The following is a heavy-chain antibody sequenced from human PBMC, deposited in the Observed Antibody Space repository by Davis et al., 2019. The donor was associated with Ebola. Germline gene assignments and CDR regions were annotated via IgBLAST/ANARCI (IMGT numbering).Heavy chain of an antibody. Sequence: GGSLRLSCAASGFTFSDYYMSWIRQAPGKGLEWVSYISSSGSTIYYADSVKGRFTISRDNAKNSLYLQMNSLRAEDTAVYYCARDRDSIAAAGTYYYGMDVWGQGTTVTVSS. CDR2: ISSSGSTI. CDR1: GFTFSDYY. CDR3: ARDRDSIAAAGTYYYGMDV. D-gene: IGHD6-13*01. J-gene: IGHJ6*02. V-gene: IGHV3-11*04.